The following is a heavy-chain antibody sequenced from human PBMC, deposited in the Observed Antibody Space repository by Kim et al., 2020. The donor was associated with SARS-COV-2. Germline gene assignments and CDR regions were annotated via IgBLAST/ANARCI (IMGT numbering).Heavy chain of an antibody. D-gene: IGHD6-6*01. CDR2: INHSGST. Sequence: SETLSLTCAVYGGSFSGYYWSWIRQPPGKGLEWIGEINHSGSTNYNPSLKSRVTISVDTSKNQFSLKLSSVTAADTAAYYCARGRPIRPQKKQKTSPKGIQGSYFDYWGQGTLVTVSS. CDR3: ARGRPIRPQKKQKTSPKGIQGSYFDY. CDR1: GGSFSGYY. V-gene: IGHV4-34*01. J-gene: IGHJ4*02.